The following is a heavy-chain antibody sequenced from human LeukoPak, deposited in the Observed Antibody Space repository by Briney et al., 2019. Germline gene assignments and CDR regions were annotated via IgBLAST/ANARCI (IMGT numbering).Heavy chain of an antibody. J-gene: IGHJ2*01. V-gene: IGHV3-21*01. D-gene: IGHD2-2*01. CDR3: ARDKSCSSTSCHGPWWYFDL. CDR2: ISSSSSYI. CDR1: GFTFSSYS. Sequence: GGSLRLSCAASGFTFSSYSMNWVRQAPGKGLEWVSSISSSSSYIYYADSVKGRFTISRDNAKNSLYLQMNSLRAEDTAVYYCARDKSCSSTSCHGPWWYFDLWGRGTLVTVSS.